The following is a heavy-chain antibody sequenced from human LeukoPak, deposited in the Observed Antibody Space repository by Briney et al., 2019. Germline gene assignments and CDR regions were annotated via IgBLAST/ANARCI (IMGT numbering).Heavy chain of an antibody. D-gene: IGHD2-21*02. V-gene: IGHV1-69*04. J-gene: IGHJ6*02. CDR1: GGTFSSYA. CDR3: ARVSPPLCGGDCYDYYYYGMDV. Sequence: ASVKVSCKASGGTFSSYAISWVRQAPGQGLEWMGRIIPILGIANYAQKFQGRVTITADKSTSTAYMELSSLRSEDTAVYYCARVSPPLCGGDCYDYYYYGMDVWGQGTTVTVSS. CDR2: IIPILGIA.